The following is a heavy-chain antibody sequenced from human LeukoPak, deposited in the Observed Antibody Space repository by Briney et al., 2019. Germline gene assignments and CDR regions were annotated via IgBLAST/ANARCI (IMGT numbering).Heavy chain of an antibody. J-gene: IGHJ5*01. Sequence: ASVKVSCKASGYTFSSYGISWVRQAPGQGLEWLGWITVYNGNTRYAHKYEDRVTMTADTSTSPAYLDLRSLRSDDTAVYYCARDRGYEQQRWFDLWGQGTLVTVSS. D-gene: IGHD6-13*01. CDR2: ITVYNGNT. V-gene: IGHV1-18*01. CDR3: ARDRGYEQQRWFDL. CDR1: GYTFSSYG.